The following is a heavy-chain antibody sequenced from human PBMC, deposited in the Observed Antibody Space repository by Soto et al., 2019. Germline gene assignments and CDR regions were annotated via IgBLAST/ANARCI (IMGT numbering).Heavy chain of an antibody. D-gene: IGHD3-22*01. CDR1: GYTFTSYA. V-gene: IGHV1-3*01. Sequence: GASVKVSCKASGYTFTSYAMHWVRQAPGQRLGWMGWINAGNGNTKYSQKFQGRVTITRDTSASTAYMELSSLRSEDTAVYYCARSPSALYYYDSSGTYYFDYWGQGTLVTVSS. CDR2: INAGNGNT. J-gene: IGHJ4*02. CDR3: ARSPSALYYYDSSGTYYFDY.